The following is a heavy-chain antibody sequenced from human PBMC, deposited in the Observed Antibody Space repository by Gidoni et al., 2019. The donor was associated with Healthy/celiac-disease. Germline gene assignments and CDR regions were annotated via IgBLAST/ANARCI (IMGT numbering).Heavy chain of an antibody. CDR1: GGSFSGYY. J-gene: IGHJ3*02. Sequence: QVQLQQWGAGLLKPSATLSLTCAVYGGSFSGYYWSWIRQPPGKGLEWIGEINHSGSTNYNPSLKSRVTISVDTSKNQFSLKLSSVTAADTAVYYCARTFSGSHAAFDIWGQGTMVTVSS. V-gene: IGHV4-34*01. D-gene: IGHD1-26*01. CDR2: INHSGST. CDR3: ARTFSGSHAAFDI.